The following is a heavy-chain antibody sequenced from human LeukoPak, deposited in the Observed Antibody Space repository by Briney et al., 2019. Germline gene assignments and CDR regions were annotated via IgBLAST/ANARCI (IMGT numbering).Heavy chain of an antibody. D-gene: IGHD6-19*01. CDR2: IRSKAYGGTT. V-gene: IGHV3-49*04. CDR3: TSGIAVAGYFDY. Sequence: PGGSLRLSCTASGFTFGDYAMSWVRQAPGKGLEWVGFIRSKAYGGTTEYAASVKGRFTISRDDSKSIAYLQMNSLKTEDTAVYYCTSGIAVAGYFDYWGQGTLVTVPS. J-gene: IGHJ4*02. CDR1: GFTFGDYA.